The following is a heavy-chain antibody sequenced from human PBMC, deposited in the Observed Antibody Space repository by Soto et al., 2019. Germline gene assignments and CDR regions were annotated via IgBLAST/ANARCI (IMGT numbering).Heavy chain of an antibody. D-gene: IGHD2-15*01. CDR1: GFTFSNYG. V-gene: IGHV3-33*06. J-gene: IGHJ4*02. CDR2: IWYDGSNK. CDR3: AKDPGGGYCSGGSCYYFDY. Sequence: SLRLSCAASGFTFSNYGMHWVRQAPGKGLEWVAVIWYDGSNKYYADSVKGRFTISRDNSKNTLYLQMNSLRAEDTAVYYCAKDPGGGYCSGGSCYYFDYWGQGTLVTVSS.